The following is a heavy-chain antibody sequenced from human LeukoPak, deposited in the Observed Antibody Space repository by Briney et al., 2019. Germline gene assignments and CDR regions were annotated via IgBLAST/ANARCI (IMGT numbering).Heavy chain of an antibody. D-gene: IGHD3-22*01. Sequence: GGSLRLSCAASGFTFSSYWMSWVRQAPGKGLEWVGRIKSKTDGGTTDYAAPVKGRFTISRDDSKNTLYLQMNSLKTEDTAVYYCTTGYGYSPPDFDYWGQGTLVTVSS. V-gene: IGHV3-15*01. CDR2: IKSKTDGGTT. CDR3: TTGYGYSPPDFDY. CDR1: GFTFSSYW. J-gene: IGHJ4*02.